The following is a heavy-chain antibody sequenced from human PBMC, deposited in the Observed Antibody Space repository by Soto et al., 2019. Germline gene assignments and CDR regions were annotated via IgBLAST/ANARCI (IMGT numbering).Heavy chain of an antibody. J-gene: IGHJ1*01. Sequence: QVQLVESGGGVVQPGRSLRLSCAASGFTFSSYGMHWVRQAPGKGLEWVAVIWYDGSNKYYADSVKGRFNISRDNSKNTLYLQMNSLRAEDTAVYYCARDAGCTNGVCYIRAEYFQHWGQGTLVTVSS. CDR3: ARDAGCTNGVCYIRAEYFQH. D-gene: IGHD2-8*01. CDR1: GFTFSSYG. CDR2: IWYDGSNK. V-gene: IGHV3-33*01.